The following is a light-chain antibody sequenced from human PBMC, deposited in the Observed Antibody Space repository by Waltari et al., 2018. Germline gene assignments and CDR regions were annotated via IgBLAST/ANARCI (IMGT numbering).Light chain of an antibody. V-gene: IGKV3-11*01. CDR1: QSFNNY. CDR2: DAS. Sequence: EIVLTQSPATLSLSPGERATLSCRASQSFNNYLAWYQQKPGQAPRLLIYDASNRATGIPARFSGSVSGTDFTLTISGLEPEDFAVYYCQQRSDWPLTFGGGTKVEIK. CDR3: QQRSDWPLT. J-gene: IGKJ4*01.